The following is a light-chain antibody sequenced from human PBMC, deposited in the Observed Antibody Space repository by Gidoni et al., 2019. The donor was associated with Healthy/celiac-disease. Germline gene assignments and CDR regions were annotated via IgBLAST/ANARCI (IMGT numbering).Light chain of an antibody. V-gene: IGKV1-39*01. Sequence: DIPMTQSPSSLSASVGDRVTITCRASQSISSYLNWYQQKPGKAPKLLIYAASSLQSGVPSRVSGSGSGTDFTLTISRLQPEDFATYYCQQSYSTLMYTFGQGTKLEIK. CDR3: QQSYSTLMYT. CDR2: AAS. CDR1: QSISSY. J-gene: IGKJ2*01.